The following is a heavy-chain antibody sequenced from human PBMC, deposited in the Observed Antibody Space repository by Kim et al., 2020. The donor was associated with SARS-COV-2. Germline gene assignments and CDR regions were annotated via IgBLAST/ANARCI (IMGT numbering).Heavy chain of an antibody. J-gene: IGHJ4*02. CDR3: ARDYYGDYALEF. Sequence: YHADSVKGRFTISRDNAKNSLYLQMNSLRDEDTAVYYCARDYYGDYALEFWGQGTLITVSS. D-gene: IGHD4-17*01. V-gene: IGHV3-48*02.